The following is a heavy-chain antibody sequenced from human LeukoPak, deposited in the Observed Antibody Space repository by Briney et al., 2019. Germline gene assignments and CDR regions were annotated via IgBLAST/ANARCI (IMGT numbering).Heavy chain of an antibody. Sequence: GGSLRLSCAASGFTVSSNYMSWVRQAPGKGLEWVAVISYDGSNKYYADSVKGRFTISRDNSKNTLYLQMNSLRAEDTAVYYCAKGGAVGATSFDYWGQGTLVTVSS. CDR2: ISYDGSNK. J-gene: IGHJ4*02. CDR1: GFTVSSNY. D-gene: IGHD1-26*01. V-gene: IGHV3-30*18. CDR3: AKGGAVGATSFDY.